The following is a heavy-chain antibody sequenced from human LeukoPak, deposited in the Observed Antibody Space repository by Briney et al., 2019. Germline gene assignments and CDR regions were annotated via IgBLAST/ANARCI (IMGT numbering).Heavy chain of an antibody. D-gene: IGHD1-14*01. Sequence: ASVKVSCKASGYTFTSYYMHWVRQAPGQGLEWMGIINPSGGSTSYAQEFQGRVTMTRDTSTSTVYMELSSLRSEDTAVYYCARDLGSPDPDRPYNWFDPWGQGTLVTVSS. CDR1: GYTFTSYY. CDR2: INPSGGST. CDR3: ARDLGSPDPDRPYNWFDP. J-gene: IGHJ5*02. V-gene: IGHV1-46*01.